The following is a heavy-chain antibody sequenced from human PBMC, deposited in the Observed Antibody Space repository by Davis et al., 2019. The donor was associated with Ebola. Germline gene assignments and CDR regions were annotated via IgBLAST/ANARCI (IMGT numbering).Heavy chain of an antibody. CDR2: ISYDGSNK. V-gene: IGHV3-30*18. J-gene: IGHJ6*02. D-gene: IGHD3-10*01. CDR3: AKDRGITMVRGVSNGMDV. CDR1: GFTFSSYA. Sequence: PGGSLRLSCAASGFTFSSYAMSWVRQAPGKGLEWVAVISYDGSNKYYADSVKGRFTISRDNSKNTLYLQMNSLRAEDTAVYYCAKDRGITMVRGVSNGMDVWGQGTTVTVSS.